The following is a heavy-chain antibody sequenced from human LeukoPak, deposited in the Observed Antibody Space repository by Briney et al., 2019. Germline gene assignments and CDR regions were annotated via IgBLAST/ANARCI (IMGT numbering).Heavy chain of an antibody. Sequence: SETLSLNCTVSSDSVTSTYTSWARQSPGKGLEWIGYFYDTVRTKYNTSLKRRVIISTDKSKNQLSLKLNSVTAANTAVYSWARKRAFCMTGFIITSKCDVDVLQTWGQGIVVSVSS. CDR1: SDSVTSTY. V-gene: IGHV4-4*09. CDR2: FYDTVRT. CDR3: ARKRAFCMTGFIITSKCDVDVLQT. D-gene: IGHD3-16*02. J-gene: IGHJ3*01.